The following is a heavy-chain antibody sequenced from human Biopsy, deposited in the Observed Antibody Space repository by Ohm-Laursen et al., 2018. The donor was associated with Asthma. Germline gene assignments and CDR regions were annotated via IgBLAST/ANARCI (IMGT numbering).Heavy chain of an antibody. J-gene: IGHJ4*02. V-gene: IGHV3-30*18. CDR2: RSYHGNHK. CDR3: AKRRGYSGHVNDY. D-gene: IGHD5-12*01. Sequence: SLRLSFTGSGFMFRSFGVHCVRQSPGQALEWVAVRSYHGNHKFNNDSVKGRFTISRDNSKNTLYLQMNSLRTEDTAVDYCAKRRGYSGHVNDYWGQGALVIVSS. CDR1: GFMFRSFG.